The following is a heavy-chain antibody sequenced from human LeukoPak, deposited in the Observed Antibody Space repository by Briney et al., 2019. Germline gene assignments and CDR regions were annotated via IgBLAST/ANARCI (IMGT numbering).Heavy chain of an antibody. CDR3: ARETAMVRGPLYYYYYMDV. CDR1: GGSISSGSYY. Sequence: SETLSLTCTVSGGSISSGSYYWSWIRQPAGKGLEWIGRIYTSGSTNYNPSLKSRVTISVDTSKNQFSRKLSSVTAADTAVYYCARETAMVRGPLYYYYYMDVWGKGTTVTVSS. J-gene: IGHJ6*03. V-gene: IGHV4-61*02. D-gene: IGHD3-10*01. CDR2: IYTSGST.